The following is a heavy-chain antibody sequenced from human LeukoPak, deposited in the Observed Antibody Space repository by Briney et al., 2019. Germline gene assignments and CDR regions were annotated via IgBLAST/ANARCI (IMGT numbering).Heavy chain of an antibody. V-gene: IGHV3-21*01. CDR2: ISSSSSYI. CDR1: GFTFSSYS. J-gene: IGHJ6*04. D-gene: IGHD5-18*01. CDR3: ARAPDTAMDFYGMDV. Sequence: GGSLRLSCAASGFTFSSYSMIWVRQAPGKGLEGVSSISSSSSYIYYADSVKGRFTISRDNAKNSLYLQMNSLRAEDTAVYYCARAPDTAMDFYGMDVWGKGTTVTVSS.